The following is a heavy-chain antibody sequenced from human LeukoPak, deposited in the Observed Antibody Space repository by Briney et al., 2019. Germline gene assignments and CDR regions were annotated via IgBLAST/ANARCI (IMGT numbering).Heavy chain of an antibody. CDR2: FQTSDNT. Sequence: PSETLSLTCTVSGGSITKYYWSWIRQPAGKGQEWIGRFQTSDNTNYTPSLKCRVTMSVATSKNQCSLTLTSVPAADTAVYYCAREVSRDAGARYFDLWGRGNPVTASS. CDR3: AREVSRDAGARYFDL. CDR1: GGSITKYY. D-gene: IGHD1-1*01. V-gene: IGHV4-4*07. J-gene: IGHJ2*01.